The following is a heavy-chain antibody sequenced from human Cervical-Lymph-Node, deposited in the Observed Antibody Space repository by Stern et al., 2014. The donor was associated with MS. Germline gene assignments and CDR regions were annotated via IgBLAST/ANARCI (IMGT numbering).Heavy chain of an antibody. D-gene: IGHD3-3*01. V-gene: IGHV7-4-1*02. J-gene: IGHJ5*02. CDR2: INSTTGAP. Sequence: QVQLVQSGSELKKPGASVTVSCKASGYTFTQYLIHWVRQAPGQGLEWMGWINSTTGAPMYARDFAGRFVFSLDTSVTTAYLQISRLKTEDTAVYYCARDMSDFWSDYGHNWFDPWGQGTLVTVSS. CDR1: GYTFTQYL. CDR3: ARDMSDFWSDYGHNWFDP.